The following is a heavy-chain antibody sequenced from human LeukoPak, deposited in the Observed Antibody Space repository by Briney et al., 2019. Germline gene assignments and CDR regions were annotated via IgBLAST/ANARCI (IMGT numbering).Heavy chain of an antibody. V-gene: IGHV4-39*01. CDR3: ARANSGYARPKYYYYYYMDV. D-gene: IGHD5-12*01. CDR1: GGSISSSSYY. CDR2: IYYSGST. J-gene: IGHJ6*03. Sequence: PSETLSLTCTVSGGSISSSSYYWGWIRQPPGKGLEWIGSIYYSGSTYYNPSLKSRVTISVDTSKNQFSLKLSSVTAADTAVYYCARANSGYARPKYYYYYYMDVWGKGTTVTVSS.